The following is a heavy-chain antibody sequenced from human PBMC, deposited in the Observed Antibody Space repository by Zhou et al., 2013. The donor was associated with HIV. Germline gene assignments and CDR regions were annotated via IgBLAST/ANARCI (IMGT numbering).Heavy chain of an antibody. V-gene: IGHV1-18*01. Sequence: QVQLVQSGAEAKKPGASVKVSCKTSGYTFTSYGISWVRQAHGQGLEWMGWISGYNGNTNYAQNFQGRVTMTTDTSTSTAYMEVRSLRSDDTAVYYCARDTCTSTSCYFDYWGQGTLVTVSS. CDR2: ISGYNGNT. D-gene: IGHD2-2*01. CDR3: ARDTCTSTSCYFDY. J-gene: IGHJ4*02. CDR1: GYTFTSYG.